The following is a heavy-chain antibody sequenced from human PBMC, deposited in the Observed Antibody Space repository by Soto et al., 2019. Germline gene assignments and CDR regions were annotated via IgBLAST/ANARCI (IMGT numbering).Heavy chain of an antibody. Sequence: QITLKESGPTLVKPTQTLTLNCTFSGFSLTTSGVGVGWIRQPPGKALEWLALIYWDDDKRYSPYLKSRLTITKDTSRNQVVLTMTNMDPVDTATYFCAHRDGFGEFDSWGQGTLATVSS. D-gene: IGHD3-10*01. CDR2: IYWDDDK. CDR1: GFSLTTSGVG. V-gene: IGHV2-5*02. J-gene: IGHJ5*01. CDR3: AHRDGFGEFDS.